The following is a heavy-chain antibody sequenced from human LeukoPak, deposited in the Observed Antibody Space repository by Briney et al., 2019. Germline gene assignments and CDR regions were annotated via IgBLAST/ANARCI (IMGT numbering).Heavy chain of an antibody. J-gene: IGHJ4*02. D-gene: IGHD2-15*01. Sequence: PSETLSLTCTVSVGSISSYYWSWIRQPAGKGLEWIGRIYTSGSTNYNPSLKSRVTMSVDTSKNQFSLKLSSVTAADTAVYYCARSRGYCSGGSCHYYDYWGQGTLVTVSS. CDR3: ARSRGYCSGGSCHYYDY. CDR2: IYTSGST. V-gene: IGHV4-4*07. CDR1: VGSISSYY.